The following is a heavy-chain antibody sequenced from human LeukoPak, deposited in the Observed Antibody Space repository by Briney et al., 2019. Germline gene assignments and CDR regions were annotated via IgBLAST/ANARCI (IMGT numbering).Heavy chain of an antibody. V-gene: IGHV1-2*02. J-gene: IGHJ3*02. CDR3: ARATMITFGGVQHYAFDI. Sequence: AASVKVSCKASGYTFIGYYMHWVRQAPGQGLEWMGWINPNSGGTNYAQKFQGRVTMTRDTSISTAYMELSRLRSDDTAVYYCARATMITFGGVQHYAFDIWGQGTMVTVSS. CDR2: INPNSGGT. D-gene: IGHD3-16*01. CDR1: GYTFIGYY.